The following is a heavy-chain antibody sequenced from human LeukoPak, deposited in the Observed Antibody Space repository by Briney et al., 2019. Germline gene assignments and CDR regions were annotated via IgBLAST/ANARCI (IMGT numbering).Heavy chain of an antibody. CDR1: GYIFTSYW. CDR3: ARTRDSSGFDAFDI. Sequence: GESLKISCKGAGYIFTSYWSGLVRQMPGKGLEWMGIVYPGDSDTRYSPSFQGQVTISADKSISTAYLQWRSLKASDTAMYYCARTRDSSGFDAFDIWGQGTMVTVSS. CDR2: VYPGDSDT. V-gene: IGHV5-51*01. D-gene: IGHD6-19*01. J-gene: IGHJ3*02.